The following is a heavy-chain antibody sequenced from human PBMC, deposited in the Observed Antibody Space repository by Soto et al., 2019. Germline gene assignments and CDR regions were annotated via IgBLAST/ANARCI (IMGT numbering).Heavy chain of an antibody. D-gene: IGHD3-22*01. CDR2: ISYDGSNK. Sequence: PGGPLRLSCSAAVLTFCSYVMHWFRQAPGKGLERVAVISYDGSNKYYADSVTGRFTICRDNSKNTLYLQMNSLRAEDTAVYYCAKGVGSGCYPVSYFYNWCQGTLLPVSS. V-gene: IGHV3-30*18. CDR3: AKGVGSGCYPVSYFYN. CDR1: VLTFCSYV. J-gene: IGHJ4*02.